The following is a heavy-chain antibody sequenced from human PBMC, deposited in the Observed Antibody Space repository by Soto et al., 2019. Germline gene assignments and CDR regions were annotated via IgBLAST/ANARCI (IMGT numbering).Heavy chain of an antibody. D-gene: IGHD3-9*01. CDR3: ARAMYDILTGYYPVFDY. CDR2: IYYSGST. CDR1: GGSISSGDYY. V-gene: IGHV4-30-4*01. J-gene: IGHJ4*02. Sequence: QVQLEESGPGLVKPSQTLSLTCTVSGGSISSGDYYWSWIRQPPGKGLEWIGYIYYSGSTYYNPSLESRVTISVDTSKNQFSLKLSSVTAADTAVYYCARAMYDILTGYYPVFDYWGQGTLVTVSS.